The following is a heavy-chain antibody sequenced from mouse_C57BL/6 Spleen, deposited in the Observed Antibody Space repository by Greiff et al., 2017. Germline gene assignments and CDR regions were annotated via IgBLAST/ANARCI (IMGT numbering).Heavy chain of an antibody. D-gene: IGHD1-1*01. CDR1: GFTFSSYG. CDR2: ISSGGSYT. V-gene: IGHV5-6*01. Sequence: EVQLQQSGGDLVKPGGSLKLSCAASGFTFSSYGMSCVRQTPDKRLEWVATISSGGSYTYYPDSVKGRFTISRDNAKNTLYLQMSSLKSEDTAMYYCARGYYGSSYDFDYWGQGTTLTVSS. J-gene: IGHJ2*01. CDR3: ARGYYGSSYDFDY.